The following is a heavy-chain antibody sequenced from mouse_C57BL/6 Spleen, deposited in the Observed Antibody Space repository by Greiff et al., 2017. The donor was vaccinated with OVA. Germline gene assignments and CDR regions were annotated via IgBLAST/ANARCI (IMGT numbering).Heavy chain of an antibody. CDR3: ARSGGSGYLAWFAY. CDR2: IDPSDSET. V-gene: IGHV1-52*01. Sequence: VQLQQSGAELVRPGSSVKLSCKASGYTFTSYWMHRVKQRPIQGLEWIGNIDPSDSETHYNQKFKDKATLTVDKSSSTAYMQLSSLTSEDSAVYYCARSGGSGYLAWFAYWGQGTLVTVSA. CDR1: GYTFTSYW. J-gene: IGHJ3*01. D-gene: IGHD3-2*02.